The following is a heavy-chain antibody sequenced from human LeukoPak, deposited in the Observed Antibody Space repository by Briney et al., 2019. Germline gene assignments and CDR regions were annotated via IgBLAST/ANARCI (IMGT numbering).Heavy chain of an antibody. CDR1: GGTFSSYA. V-gene: IGHV1-69*04. CDR2: IIPILGIA. J-gene: IGHJ4*02. CDR3: ARRDEIAVAGPFDY. D-gene: IGHD6-19*01. Sequence: GASVKVSCKASGGTFSSYAISWVRQAPGQRLEWMGRIIPILGIANYAQKFQGRVTITADKSTSTAYMELSSLRSEDTAVYYCARRDEIAVAGPFDYWGQGTLVTVSS.